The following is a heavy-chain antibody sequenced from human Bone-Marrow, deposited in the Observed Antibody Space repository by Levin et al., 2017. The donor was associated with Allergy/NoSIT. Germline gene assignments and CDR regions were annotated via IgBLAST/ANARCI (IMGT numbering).Heavy chain of an antibody. Sequence: GESLKISCAASGFAFSDSWMHWVRQAPGKGLVWVSRINGDGSGTNYADSVKGRFTISRDNAKNTLFLQMNSLRAEDTAVYYCSSEYFGGGRYYSFDYWGQGALLTVSS. V-gene: IGHV3-74*01. CDR3: SSEYFGGGRYYSFDY. CDR2: INGDGSGT. J-gene: IGHJ4*02. D-gene: IGHD2-15*01. CDR1: GFAFSDSW.